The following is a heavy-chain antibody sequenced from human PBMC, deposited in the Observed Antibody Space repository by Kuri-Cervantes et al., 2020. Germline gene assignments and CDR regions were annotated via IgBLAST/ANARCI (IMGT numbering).Heavy chain of an antibody. CDR3: ARDRRGEYSSSSGAFDI. V-gene: IGHV3-53*04. CDR1: GFTVSSNY. D-gene: IGHD6-6*01. J-gene: IGHJ3*02. Sequence: GESLKISCAASGFTVSSNYMSWVRQAPGKGLEWVSVIYSGGSTYYADSVKGRFTISRHNSKNTLYLQMNSLRAEDTAVHFCARDRRGEYSSSSGAFDIWGQGTMVTVSS. CDR2: IYSGGST.